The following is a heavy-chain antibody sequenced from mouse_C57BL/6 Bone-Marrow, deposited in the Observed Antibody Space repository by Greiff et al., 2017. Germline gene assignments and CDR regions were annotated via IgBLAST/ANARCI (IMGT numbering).Heavy chain of an antibody. CDR3: ARGGNYGGYYLDY. CDR1: GYTFTTYP. Sequence: QVQLKESGAELVKPGASVKMSCKASGYTFTTYPIEWMQQNPGKSLEWIGNFHPYNDDTKYNEKFKGKATLTVEKSSSTVYVELSRLTSDDSAVYYCARGGNYGGYYLDYWGQGTTLTVSS. V-gene: IGHV1-47*01. CDR2: FHPYNDDT. D-gene: IGHD2-1*01. J-gene: IGHJ2*01.